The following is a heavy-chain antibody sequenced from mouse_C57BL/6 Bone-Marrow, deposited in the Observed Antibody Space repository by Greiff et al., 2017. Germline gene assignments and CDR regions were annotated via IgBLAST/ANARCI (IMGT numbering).Heavy chain of an antibody. CDR2: INPYNGGT. J-gene: IGHJ2*01. Sequence: VQLQQSGPVLVKPGASVKMSCKASGYTFTDYYMNWVKQSHGKSLEWIGVINPYNGGTSYNQKFKGKATLTVDKSSSTAYMELNSLTSEDPAVYYCARFHDYLDYWGQGTTLTVSS. V-gene: IGHV1-19*01. D-gene: IGHD2-3*01. CDR1: GYTFTDYY. CDR3: ARFHDYLDY.